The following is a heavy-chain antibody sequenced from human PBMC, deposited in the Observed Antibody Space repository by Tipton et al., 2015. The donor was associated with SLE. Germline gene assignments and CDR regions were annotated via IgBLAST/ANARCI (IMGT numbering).Heavy chain of an antibody. D-gene: IGHD3-3*01. J-gene: IGHJ3*02. CDR2: IYNSGST. CDR3: ARGLVRFIELSLRGSDAFDI. Sequence: TLSLTCTVSGGSISSGSYYWSWIRQPAGKGLEWIGRIYNSGSTNYNPPLKIRITISVDTSKNQFTLKLSSVTAADSSVYYCARGLVRFIELSLRGSDAFDIWGQGTMVSVSS. V-gene: IGHV4-61*02. CDR1: GGSISSGSYY.